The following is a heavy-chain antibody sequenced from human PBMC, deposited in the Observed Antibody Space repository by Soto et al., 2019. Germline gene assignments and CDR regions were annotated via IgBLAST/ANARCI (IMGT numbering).Heavy chain of an antibody. CDR2: INPSNSNT. D-gene: IGHD2-2*01. CDR1: GYTITSYY. CDR3: ARWYCSSRNCYRRCYYDMDV. V-gene: IGHV1-46*01. J-gene: IGHJ6*02. Sequence: ASVKVSCKASGYTITSYYIHWVRQAPGQGLEWMGIINPSNSNTRYSQKFQGRVTMTTDVSTSTVYMEMSGLRSEDTAVYYCARWYCSSRNCYRRCYYDMDVWGQGTTVTVSS.